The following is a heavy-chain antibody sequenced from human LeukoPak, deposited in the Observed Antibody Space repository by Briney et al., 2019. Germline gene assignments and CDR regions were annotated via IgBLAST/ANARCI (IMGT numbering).Heavy chain of an antibody. CDR3: ASYRPRDAFDI. Sequence: SETLSLTCTVSGGSISSYYWSWIRQPAGKGLEWIGYIYHSGSTYYNPSLKGRVTISVDRSKNQFSLKLSSVTAADTAAYYCASYRPRDAFDIWGQGTMVTVSS. CDR1: GGSISSYY. V-gene: IGHV4-59*06. CDR2: IYHSGST. J-gene: IGHJ3*02. D-gene: IGHD3-10*01.